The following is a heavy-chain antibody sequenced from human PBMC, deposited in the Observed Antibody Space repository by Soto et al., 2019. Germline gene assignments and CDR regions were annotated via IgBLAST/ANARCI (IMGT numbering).Heavy chain of an antibody. CDR1: GVTFIHYA. CDR2: ISERVATT. V-gene: IGHV3-23*01. CDR3: VPGSSGAGGEDR. J-gene: IGHJ5*02. Sequence: PGGALRLACEASGVTFIHYAMTWVRQAPGKRLEWVSCISERVATTYYADSVKGRFTFSRDNPKNTLFLQMKSLRAEDTAVYYCVPGSSGAGGEDRWGPGPLVTVSS. D-gene: IGHD1-26*01.